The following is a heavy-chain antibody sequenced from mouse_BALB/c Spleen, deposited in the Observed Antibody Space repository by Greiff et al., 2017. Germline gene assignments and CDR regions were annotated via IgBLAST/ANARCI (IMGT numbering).Heavy chain of an antibody. CDR2: IDPANGNT. D-gene: IGHD2-4*01. V-gene: IGHV14-3*02. Sequence: EVKLMESGAELVKPGASVKLSCTASGFNIKDTYMHWVKQRPEQGLEWIGRIDPANGNTKYDPKFQGKATITADTSSNTAYLQLSSLTSEYTAVYYCARSWYDYDGYAMDYWGQGTSVTVSS. J-gene: IGHJ4*01. CDR3: ARSWYDYDGYAMDY. CDR1: GFNIKDTY.